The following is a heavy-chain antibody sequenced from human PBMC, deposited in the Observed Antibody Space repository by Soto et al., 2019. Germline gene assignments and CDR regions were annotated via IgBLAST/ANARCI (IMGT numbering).Heavy chain of an antibody. CDR3: AKGEGQWELPL. V-gene: IGHV1-69*01. CDR2: IIPVFGSP. CDR1: GGFVRSDP. Sequence: QLQLVQSGAEVKKPGSSVKVSCKASGGFVRSDPISWVRQAPGQGREWIGGIIPVFGSPTYAEKFQGRVTITADESSRTAYLELTSLKSEDTAVYFCAKGEGQWELPLWGQGTQVTVSS. J-gene: IGHJ4*02. D-gene: IGHD1-7*01.